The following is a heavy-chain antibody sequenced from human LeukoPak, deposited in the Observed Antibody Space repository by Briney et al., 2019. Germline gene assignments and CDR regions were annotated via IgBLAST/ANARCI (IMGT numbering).Heavy chain of an antibody. CDR2: IYTSGST. D-gene: IGHD2-2*02. CDR3: ARDIAVVPAAIGSFYFYYYMDV. V-gene: IGHV4-61*02. J-gene: IGHJ6*03. Sequence: PSETLSLTCTVSGGSISSGSYYWSWIRQPAGKGLEWIGRIYTSGSTNYNPSLKSRVTISVDTSKNQFSLKLSSVTAADTAVYYCARDIAVVPAAIGSFYFYYYMDVWGKGTTVTVSS. CDR1: GGSISSGSYY.